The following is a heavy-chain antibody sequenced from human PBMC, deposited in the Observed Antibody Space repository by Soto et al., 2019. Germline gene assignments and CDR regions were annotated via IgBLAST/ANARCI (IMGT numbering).Heavy chain of an antibody. J-gene: IGHJ4*02. CDR2: SYYSGST. CDR3: ARALITKVDY. Sequence: SETLSLTCTVSGGSVSTYYWSWIRQPPGKGLEWIGYSYYSGSTYYNPSLKSRVTLSVDTSRNQLLLQLSSVTAADTAVYYCARALITKVDYWGQGTLVTVSS. D-gene: IGHD3-10*01. CDR1: GGSVSTYY. V-gene: IGHV4-59*02.